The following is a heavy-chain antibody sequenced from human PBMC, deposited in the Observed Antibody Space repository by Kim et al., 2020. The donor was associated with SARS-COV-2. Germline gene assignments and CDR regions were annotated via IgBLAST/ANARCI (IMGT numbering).Heavy chain of an antibody. CDR3: ARLYSGYDFDY. CDR2: T. Sequence: TYHPDSGKGRFTISRDNSKNTLYLQMNSLRAEDTAVYYCARLYSGYDFDYWGQGTLVTVSS. V-gene: IGHV3-53*01. D-gene: IGHD5-12*01. J-gene: IGHJ4*02.